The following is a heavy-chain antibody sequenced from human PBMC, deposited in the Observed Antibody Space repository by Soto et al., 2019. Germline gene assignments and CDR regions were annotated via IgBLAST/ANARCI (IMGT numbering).Heavy chain of an antibody. Sequence: SQTLSLTCTVFGGSISSYYWSWIRQPPGKGLEWIGYIYYSGSTNYNPSLKSRVNISADKSIRTAYLQWNSLEASDTAMYYCARIRKNCGGDCYALEYWGPGTLVTVSS. CDR1: GGSISSYY. CDR3: ARIRKNCGGDCYALEY. V-gene: IGHV4-59*01. CDR2: IYYSGST. J-gene: IGHJ4*02. D-gene: IGHD2-21*02.